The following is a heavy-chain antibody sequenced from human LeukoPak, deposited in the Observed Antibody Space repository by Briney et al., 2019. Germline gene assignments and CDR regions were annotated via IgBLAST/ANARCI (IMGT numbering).Heavy chain of an antibody. CDR2: IYTSGST. Sequence: SETLSLTCAVYGGSFSGYYWSWIRQPAGKGLEWIGRIYTSGSTNYNPSLKSRVTMSVDTSKNQFSLKLSSVTAADTAVYYCARSPYSYGPTNLLDYWGQGTLVTVSS. J-gene: IGHJ4*02. V-gene: IGHV4-59*10. CDR1: GGSFSGYY. D-gene: IGHD5-18*01. CDR3: ARSPYSYGPTNLLDY.